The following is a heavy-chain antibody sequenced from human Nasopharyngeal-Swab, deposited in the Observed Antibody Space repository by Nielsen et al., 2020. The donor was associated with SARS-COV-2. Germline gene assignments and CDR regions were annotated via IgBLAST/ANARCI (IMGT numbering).Heavy chain of an antibody. CDR2: IKQDGSEK. Sequence: GESLKISCASSGFTFSSYWMSWVRQAPGKGLEWVANIKQDGSEKYYVDSVKGRFIISRDNSNNILYLQMNSLRAEDTAIYFCAREGWGLRTGNFGMDVWGQGTTVIVSS. CDR1: GFTFSSYW. D-gene: IGHD4-17*01. CDR3: AREGWGLRTGNFGMDV. V-gene: IGHV3-7*01. J-gene: IGHJ6*02.